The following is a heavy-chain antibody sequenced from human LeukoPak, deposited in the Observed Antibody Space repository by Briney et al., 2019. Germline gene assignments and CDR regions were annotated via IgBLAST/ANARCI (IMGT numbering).Heavy chain of an antibody. CDR1: GFTFSDYY. D-gene: IGHD5-18*01. CDR2: ISSSGSTI. J-gene: IGHJ4*02. V-gene: IGHV3-11*01. Sequence: GGSLRLSCAASGFTFSDYYMSWIRQAPGKGLEWVPYISSSGSTIYYADSVKGRFTISRDNAKNSLYLQMNSLRAEDTAIYSCARDGHSYGPDYWGQGTLVTVSS. CDR3: ARDGHSYGPDY.